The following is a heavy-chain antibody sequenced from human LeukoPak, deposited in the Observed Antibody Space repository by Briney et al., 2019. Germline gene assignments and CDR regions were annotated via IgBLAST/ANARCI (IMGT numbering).Heavy chain of an antibody. V-gene: IGHV4-34*01. D-gene: IGHD2-2*01. Sequence: SETLYLTCAVYGGSFSGYYWSWIRQPPGKGLEWIGEINHSGSTNYNPSLKSRVTISVDTSKNQFSLKLSSVTAADTAVYYCARGAKYQLLRVRLYNWFDPWGQGTLVTVSS. CDR2: INHSGST. CDR1: GGSFSGYY. CDR3: ARGAKYQLLRVRLYNWFDP. J-gene: IGHJ5*02.